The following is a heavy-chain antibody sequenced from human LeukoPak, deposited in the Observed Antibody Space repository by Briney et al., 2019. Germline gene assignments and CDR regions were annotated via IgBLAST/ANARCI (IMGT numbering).Heavy chain of an antibody. Sequence: GASVKVSCKASGYTFTSYAMNWVRQAPGQGLEWMGWINTNTGNPTYAQGFTGQFVFSLDTSVSTAYLQISSLKAEDTAVYYCARHGGVDIVVVTAPGGVFFDIWGQGTMVTVSS. CDR1: GYTFTSYA. D-gene: IGHD2-21*02. CDR3: ARHGGVDIVVVTAPGGVFFDI. J-gene: IGHJ3*02. CDR2: INTNTGNP. V-gene: IGHV7-4-1*02.